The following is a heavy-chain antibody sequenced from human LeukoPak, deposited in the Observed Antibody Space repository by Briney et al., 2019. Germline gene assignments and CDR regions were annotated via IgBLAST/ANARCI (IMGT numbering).Heavy chain of an antibody. J-gene: IGHJ5*02. CDR2: MFYGGNT. D-gene: IGHD2-21*02. CDR3: ARHTLVTSISTYNWFDP. CDR1: GGSISSSDNY. Sequence: SETLSLTCSVSGGSISSSDNYWGWIRQPPGKGLEWIGSMFYGGNTFYSPSLTSRVTISVDTSKNQFSLRLNSVTAADTAVYYCARHTLVTSISTYNWFDPWGQGTLVTVSS. V-gene: IGHV4-39*01.